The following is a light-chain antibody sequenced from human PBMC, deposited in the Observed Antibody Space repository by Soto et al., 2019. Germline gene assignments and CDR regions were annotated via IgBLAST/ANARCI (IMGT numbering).Light chain of an antibody. CDR2: EVT. J-gene: IGLJ1*01. V-gene: IGLV2-14*01. CDR3: SSYIRTNTYV. Sequence: QSVLTQPASVSGSPGQSITISCTGTSSDIGNYNYVSWYQQHPGKAPKLMIYEVTNRPSGVSNRFSGSKSGITASLTISGLQAEDEADYYCSSYIRTNTYVFGTGTKLTVL. CDR1: SSDIGNYNY.